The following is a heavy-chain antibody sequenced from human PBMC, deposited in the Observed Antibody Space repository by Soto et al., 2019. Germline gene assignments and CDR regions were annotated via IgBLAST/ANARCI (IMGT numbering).Heavy chain of an antibody. CDR2: IYPSVSS. Sequence: SENLSLKCNRSGFAFSRGYYWSWVGQPPGKGLEWIGSIYPSVSSYHNPSLESRLTLSIDTSKNQFTLKLASVTAADTALYYCASEKVGTTFFDNWVQGFQVT. D-gene: IGHD1-1*01. CDR3: ASEKVGTTFFDN. J-gene: IGHJ4*02. CDR1: GFAFSRGYY. V-gene: IGHV4-38-2*02.